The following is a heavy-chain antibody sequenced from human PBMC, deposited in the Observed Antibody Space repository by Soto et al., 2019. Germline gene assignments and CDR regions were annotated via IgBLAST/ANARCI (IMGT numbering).Heavy chain of an antibody. J-gene: IGHJ5*02. CDR1: GGSISSGDYY. CDR2: IYYSGST. V-gene: IGHV4-30-4*01. Sequence: QVQLQESGPGLVKPSQTLSLTCTVSGGSISSGDYYWSWIRQPPGKGLEWFGYIYYSGSTYYNPSLKSGVTISVDTSKNQFSLKLSSVTAADTAVYYCASDLGGVDDWFDPWGQGTLVTVSS. D-gene: IGHD3-16*01. CDR3: ASDLGGVDDWFDP.